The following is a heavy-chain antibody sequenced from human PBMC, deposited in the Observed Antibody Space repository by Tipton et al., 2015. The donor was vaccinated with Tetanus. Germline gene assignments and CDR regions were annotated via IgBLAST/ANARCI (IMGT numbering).Heavy chain of an antibody. CDR1: GYSFTSYW. V-gene: IGHV5-51*01. D-gene: IGHD3-22*01. J-gene: IGHJ4*02. CDR2: IYPGDSDT. CDR3: ARHPLHYYDSSGYYWADY. Sequence: QLVQSGSEVKKPGESLKISCKGSGYSFTSYWIGWVRQMPGKGLEWMGIIYPGDSDTRYSPPFQGRVTISADKSISTAYLQWSSLKASDTAMYYCARHPLHYYDSSGYYWADYWGQGTLVTVSS.